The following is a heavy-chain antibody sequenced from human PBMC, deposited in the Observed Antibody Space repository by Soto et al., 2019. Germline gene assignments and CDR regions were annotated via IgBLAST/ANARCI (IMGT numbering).Heavy chain of an antibody. D-gene: IGHD3-3*01. Sequence: GGSLRLSCAASGFTFSSYAMSWVRQAPGKGLEWVSAISGSGGSTYYADSVKGRFTISRDNSKNTLYLQMNSLRAEDTAVYYCAKALLYYDFWSGYYTPYFDCWGQGTLVTVSS. J-gene: IGHJ4*02. V-gene: IGHV3-23*01. CDR3: AKALLYYDFWSGYYTPYFDC. CDR1: GFTFSSYA. CDR2: ISGSGGST.